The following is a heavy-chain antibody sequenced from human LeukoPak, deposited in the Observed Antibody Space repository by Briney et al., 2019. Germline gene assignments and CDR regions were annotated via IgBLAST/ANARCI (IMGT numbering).Heavy chain of an antibody. Sequence: GGSLRLSCAASGFTFSSYWMSWVRQAPGKGLEWVAYINQDGSEKNYADSVKGRFTVSRDNAKNSLFLEMNSLRVEDTFMYYCARDLRYYYDSSGYYFLDYWGQGTLVTVSS. D-gene: IGHD3-22*01. CDR2: INQDGSEK. J-gene: IGHJ4*02. CDR1: GFTFSSYW. V-gene: IGHV3-7*01. CDR3: ARDLRYYYDSSGYYFLDY.